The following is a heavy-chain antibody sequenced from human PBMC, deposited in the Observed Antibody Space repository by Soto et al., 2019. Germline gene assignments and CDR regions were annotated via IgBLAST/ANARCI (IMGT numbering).Heavy chain of an antibody. D-gene: IGHD3-16*01. CDR3: ARADPDASVGY. J-gene: IGHJ4*02. CDR2: ISYSGST. CDR1: VGSLSSHY. V-gene: IGHV4-59*11. Sequence: SXTLALTCTVSVGSLSSHYWTWLRQPPGKGLEWIGYISYSGSTYYNPSLKSRVTISADTSRNQFSLKLSSVIAADTAVYYCARADPDASVGYWGQGTLVTVYS.